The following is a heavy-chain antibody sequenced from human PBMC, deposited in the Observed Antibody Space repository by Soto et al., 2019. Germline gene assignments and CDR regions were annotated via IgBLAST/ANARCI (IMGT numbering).Heavy chain of an antibody. CDR3: ARSYYDYVWGSYRSAHFDY. CDR2: INPSGDST. D-gene: IGHD3-16*02. Sequence: GSVKVSCKGSGYTFTSYYMDWVGQAPGKGVEWMGIINPSGDSTSYAQKFQGRVTMTRDTSTSTVYMELSSLRSEDTAVYYCARSYYDYVWGSYRSAHFDYWGQGTLVTVSS. J-gene: IGHJ4*02. V-gene: IGHV1-46*01. CDR1: GYTFTSYY.